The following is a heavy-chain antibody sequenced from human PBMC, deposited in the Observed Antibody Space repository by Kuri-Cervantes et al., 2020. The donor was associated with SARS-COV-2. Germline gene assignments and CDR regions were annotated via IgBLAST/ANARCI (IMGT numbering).Heavy chain of an antibody. J-gene: IGHJ5*02. CDR2: ISSSSSYI. D-gene: IGHD1-26*01. CDR1: GFTFSSCA. Sequence: GESLKISCAASGFTFSSCAMNWVRQAPGKGLEWVSSISSSSSYIYYADSVKGRFTISRDNAKNSLYLQMNSLRAEDTAVYYCASEDSGSYFRGRGMFDPWGQGTLVTVSS. V-gene: IGHV3-21*01. CDR3: ASEDSGSYFRGRGMFDP.